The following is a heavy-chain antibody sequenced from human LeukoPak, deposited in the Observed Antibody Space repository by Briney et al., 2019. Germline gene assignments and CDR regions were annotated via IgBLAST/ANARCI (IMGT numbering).Heavy chain of an antibody. D-gene: IGHD1-26*01. CDR3: ASLRERSYYARGFDY. V-gene: IGHV4-34*01. CDR2: INHSGST. CDR1: GGSFSGYY. J-gene: IGHJ4*02. Sequence: SETLSLTCAVYGGSFSGYYWSWIRQPPGKGLEWIGEINHSGSTNYNPSLKSRVTISVGTSKNQFSLKLSSVTAADTAVYHCASLRERSYYARGFDYWGRGTLVTVSS.